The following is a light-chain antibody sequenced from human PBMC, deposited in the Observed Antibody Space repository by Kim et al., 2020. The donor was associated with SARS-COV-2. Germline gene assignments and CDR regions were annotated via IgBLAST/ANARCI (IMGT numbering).Light chain of an antibody. Sequence: GQRVTISCSGSSSNIGSNTVNWYQQLPGTAPKLLIYSNNQRPSGVPDRISGSKSGTSASLAISGLQSEDEAAYHCAAWDDSLRGWVFGGGTQLTVL. V-gene: IGLV1-44*01. CDR1: SSNIGSNT. CDR2: SNN. J-gene: IGLJ3*02. CDR3: AAWDDSLRGWV.